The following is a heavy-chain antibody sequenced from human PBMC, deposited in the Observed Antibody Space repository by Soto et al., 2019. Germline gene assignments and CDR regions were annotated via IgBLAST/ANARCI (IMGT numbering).Heavy chain of an antibody. CDR3: ATKNSDYYYYYGMDV. V-gene: IGHV1-46*01. J-gene: IGHJ6*02. CDR1: GYTFTSYY. CDR2: INPSGGNT. Sequence: ASVKVSCKASGYTFTSYYMHWVRQAPGQRLEWMGIINPSGGNTSYSQKFQGRVTITRDTSASTAYMELSSLRSEDTAVYYCATKNSDYYYYYGMDVWGQGTTVTVSS. D-gene: IGHD3-10*01.